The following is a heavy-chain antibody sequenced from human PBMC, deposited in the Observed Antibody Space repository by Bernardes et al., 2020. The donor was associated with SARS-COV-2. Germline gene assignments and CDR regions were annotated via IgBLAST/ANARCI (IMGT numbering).Heavy chain of an antibody. Sequence: SETLSLTCAVSGDSISSTSYYWGWIRQPPGKGLEWIGNIFYDGITYYNPSLKSRVTISVDTFKNQFSLKLSSVTAADTAVYYCARPSYYYDSSGTYWYFDLWGRGTLVTVSS. D-gene: IGHD3-22*01. V-gene: IGHV4-39*07. CDR2: IFYDGIT. CDR1: GDSISSTSYY. CDR3: ARPSYYYDSSGTYWYFDL. J-gene: IGHJ2*01.